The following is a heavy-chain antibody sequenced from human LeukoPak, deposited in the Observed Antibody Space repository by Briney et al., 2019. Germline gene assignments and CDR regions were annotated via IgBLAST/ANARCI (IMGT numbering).Heavy chain of an antibody. CDR3: ARVEAAAGIFYYYYYMDV. V-gene: IGHV3-7*01. J-gene: IGHJ6*03. CDR1: GFTFSNYW. Sequence: GGSLRLSCAASGFTFSNYWMTWVRQAPGKGLEWVANIKHDGSEDYYLDSVKGRFTISRDNAKNSLYLQMNSLRAEDTAVYYCARVEAAAGIFYYYYYMDVWGKGTTVTISS. CDR2: IKHDGSED. D-gene: IGHD6-13*01.